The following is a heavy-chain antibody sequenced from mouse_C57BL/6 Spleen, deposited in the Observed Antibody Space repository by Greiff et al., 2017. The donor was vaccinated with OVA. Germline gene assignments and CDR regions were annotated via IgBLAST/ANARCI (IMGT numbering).Heavy chain of an antibody. Sequence: EVQLQQSGPELVKPGASVKISCKASGYTFTDYYMNWVKQSHGKSLEWIGDINPNNGGTSYNQKFKGKATLTVDKSSSTAYMELRSLTSEDSAVYYCAREGEGYGSRDFDYWGQGTTLTVSS. CDR3: AREGEGYGSRDFDY. D-gene: IGHD1-1*01. CDR2: INPNNGGT. CDR1: GYTFTDYY. V-gene: IGHV1-26*01. J-gene: IGHJ2*01.